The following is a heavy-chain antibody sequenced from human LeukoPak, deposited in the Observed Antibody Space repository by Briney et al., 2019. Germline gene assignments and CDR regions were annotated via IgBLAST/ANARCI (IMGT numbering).Heavy chain of an antibody. D-gene: IGHD6-13*01. J-gene: IGHJ4*02. CDR3: ARDSIAAGGTGDY. V-gene: IGHV3-48*03. Sequence: PGWSLRLSCAASGFTFSSYEMNWVRQAPGKGLEWVSYISSSGSAIKYADSVKGRFTISRDNAKNSLYLQMNSLRDEDTAVYYCARDSIAAGGTGDYWGQGALVTVSS. CDR1: GFTFSSYE. CDR2: ISSSGSAI.